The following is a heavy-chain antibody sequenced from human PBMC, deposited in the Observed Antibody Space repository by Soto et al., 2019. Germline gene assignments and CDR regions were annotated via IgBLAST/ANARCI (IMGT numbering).Heavy chain of an antibody. D-gene: IGHD4-4*01. CDR1: GFTFSSYA. J-gene: IGHJ6*02. Sequence: GGSLRLSCSASGFTFSSYAMHWVRQAPGKGLEYVSAISSNGGSTYYADSVKGRFTISRDNSKNTLYLQMSSLRAEDTAVYYCVKGTVTTTDYYYYGMDVWGQGITVTVSS. V-gene: IGHV3-64D*08. CDR3: VKGTVTTTDYYYYGMDV. CDR2: ISSNGGST.